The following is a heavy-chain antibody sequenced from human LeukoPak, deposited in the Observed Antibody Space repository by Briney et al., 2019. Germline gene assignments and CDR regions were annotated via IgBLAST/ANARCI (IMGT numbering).Heavy chain of an antibody. J-gene: IGHJ4*02. CDR2: IHYSGST. V-gene: IGHV4-39*07. D-gene: IGHD4-17*01. CDR3: ARDKPYGDYGFDY. CDR1: GGSISSSSYY. Sequence: SETLSLTCTVSGGSISSSSYYWGWIRQPPGKGLEWIGSIHYSGSTYNNPSLNSRVTISVDMSKNQLSLKLSSVTAADTAVYYCARDKPYGDYGFDYWGQGTLVTVSS.